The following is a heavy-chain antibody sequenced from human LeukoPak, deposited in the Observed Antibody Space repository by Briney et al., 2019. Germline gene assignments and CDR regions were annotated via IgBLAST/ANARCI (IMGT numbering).Heavy chain of an antibody. D-gene: IGHD3-9*01. CDR3: AKNYDILTGYSYYYYMDV. CDR1: GFTFSRYA. V-gene: IGHV3-30*01. CDR2: ISGDGTNK. J-gene: IGHJ6*03. Sequence: GGSLRLSCAASGFTFSRYAMHRVRQAPGKGLQWVAVISGDGTNKYYADSVKGRFTISRDNSKNTLYLQMNSLRAEDTAVYYCAKNYDILTGYSYYYYMDVWGKGTTVTISS.